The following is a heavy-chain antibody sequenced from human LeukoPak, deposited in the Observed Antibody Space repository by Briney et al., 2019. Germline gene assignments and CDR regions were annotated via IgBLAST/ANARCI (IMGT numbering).Heavy chain of an antibody. J-gene: IGHJ4*02. CDR3: ARDPVLGAPDYLDY. CDR2: TSADERIK. Sequence: PGGPLRLSCTVSGFPFNDYVIHWVRQAPGKGLERVAVTSADERIKIYNDSVRGRFTISRDNSKNTQYLQMNSLRVEDTAVYYCARDPVLGAPDYLDYWGRGTLVSVSS. V-gene: IGHV3-30*03. CDR1: GFPFNDYV. D-gene: IGHD1-26*01.